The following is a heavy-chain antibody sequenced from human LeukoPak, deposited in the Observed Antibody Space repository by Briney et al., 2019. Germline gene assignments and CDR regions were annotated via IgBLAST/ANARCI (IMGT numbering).Heavy chain of an antibody. CDR1: GCTFDDYG. V-gene: IGHV3-20*04. D-gene: IGHD6-13*01. CDR3: AREGGGAAAGEGSFDY. Sequence: GGSLRLSCAASGCTFDDYGMSWVRQAPGKGLEWVSGINWNGGSTGYADSVKGLFTISRDNAKNSQYLQMNSRRAEDTALYYCAREGGGAAAGEGSFDYWGQGTLVTVSS. J-gene: IGHJ4*02. CDR2: INWNGGST.